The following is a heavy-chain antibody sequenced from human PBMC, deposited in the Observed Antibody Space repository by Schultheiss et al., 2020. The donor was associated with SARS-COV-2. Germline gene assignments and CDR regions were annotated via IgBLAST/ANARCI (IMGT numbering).Heavy chain of an antibody. CDR1: GFTFSSYW. V-gene: IGHV3-30*03. D-gene: IGHD3-10*01. CDR3: ARDRRLIGEERSGCDY. Sequence: GGSLRLSCAASGFTFSSYWMSWVRQAPGKGLEWVAVISYDGSNKYYEDSVKGRFTIARDNAKNSLYLQMNSLRAEDTAVYDCARDRRLIGEERSGCDYWGQGTLVTVSS. J-gene: IGHJ4*02. CDR2: ISYDGSNK.